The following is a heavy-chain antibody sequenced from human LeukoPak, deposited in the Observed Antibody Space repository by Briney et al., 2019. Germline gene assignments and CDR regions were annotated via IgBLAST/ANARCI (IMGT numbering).Heavy chain of an antibody. CDR1: GFTFSNYG. V-gene: IGHV3-7*03. Sequence: GGSLRLSCAASGFTFSNYGMTWVRQAPGKGLEWVAHINEDGHKKYYVDSVKGRFTIFRDNAKNSLYLQMNRLRAEDTAVYYCATGDYGVHGDYWRQGILVTVSS. CDR3: ATGDYGVHGDY. J-gene: IGHJ4*02. D-gene: IGHD4/OR15-4a*01. CDR2: INEDGHKK.